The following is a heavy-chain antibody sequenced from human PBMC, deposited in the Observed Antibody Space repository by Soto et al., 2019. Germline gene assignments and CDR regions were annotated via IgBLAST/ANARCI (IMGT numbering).Heavy chain of an antibody. Sequence: EVQLMESGGGLVQPGGSLRLSCAASGFTLSGHWLHWVRQAPGKGLVWVSRISSDGSSTSYADSVKGRFTISRDNAANTPFLQLNSLRTDDTAVYYCASPATFSMVAAEFWGQGTPVNVSS. D-gene: IGHD2-15*01. CDR2: ISSDGSST. J-gene: IGHJ4*02. CDR3: ASPATFSMVAAEF. V-gene: IGHV3-74*01. CDR1: GFTLSGHW.